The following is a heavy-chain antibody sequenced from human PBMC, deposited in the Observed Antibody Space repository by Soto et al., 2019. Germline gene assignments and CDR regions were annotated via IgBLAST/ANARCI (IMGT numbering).Heavy chain of an antibody. D-gene: IGHD1-1*01. CDR1: GFTFNSFG. Sequence: QVQLVESGGGVVQPGTSLRLSCEASGFTFNSFGMHWVRQAPGKGLEWVAMIWHDGTNKYYVDSVKGRFTISRDKSKDTLYLQMNNLRTEDTAVYYCARTGLQTVKATSYYTGLDVWGQGTTVTVSS. CDR2: IWHDGTNK. V-gene: IGHV3-33*01. J-gene: IGHJ6*02. CDR3: ARTGLQTVKATSYYTGLDV.